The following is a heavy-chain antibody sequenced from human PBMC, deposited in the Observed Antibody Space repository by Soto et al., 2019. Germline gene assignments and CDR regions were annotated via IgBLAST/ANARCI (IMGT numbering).Heavy chain of an antibody. CDR1: GGSIRSNNW. CDR2: IFHGGST. Sequence: SETLSLTCAVSGGSIRSNNWWSWVRQPPGMGLEWIGEIFHGGSTNYHPSLKTRVTISVDKSKNQFSLKLSSVTAADTAVYYCARVFSGSYSDFWGQGTLVTVS. V-gene: IGHV4-4*02. D-gene: IGHD1-26*01. J-gene: IGHJ4*02. CDR3: ARVFSGSYSDF.